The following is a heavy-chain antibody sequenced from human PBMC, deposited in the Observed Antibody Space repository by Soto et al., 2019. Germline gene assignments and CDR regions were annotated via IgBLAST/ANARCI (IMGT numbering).Heavy chain of an antibody. D-gene: IGHD3-22*01. CDR3: ARGGTFAYDTSGYSVY. Sequence: QVQLVQSGAEVKKPGASVKVSCKASGYSFTDYHIHWVRQAPGQGLEWLGRINPRSGGTLYAQKFQGRVTMTRDTSISTAYMELSRLRSDDTAVYYCARGGTFAYDTSGYSVYWGQGTLVTVSS. V-gene: IGHV1-2*06. CDR2: INPRSGGT. CDR1: GYSFTDYH. J-gene: IGHJ4*02.